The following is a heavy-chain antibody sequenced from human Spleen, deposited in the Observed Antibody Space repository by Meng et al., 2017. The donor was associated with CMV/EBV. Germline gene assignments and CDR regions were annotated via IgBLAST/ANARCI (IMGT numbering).Heavy chain of an antibody. Sequence: SGFTFSSYGLHWVRQAPGKGLEWVAFIRYDGSNKYYADSVKGRFTISRDNSKNTLYLQMNSLRAEDTAVYYCAKDGGEYSSGWWIDYWGQGTLVTVSS. D-gene: IGHD6-19*01. CDR3: AKDGGEYSSGWWIDY. V-gene: IGHV3-30*02. CDR1: GFTFSSYG. CDR2: IRYDGSNK. J-gene: IGHJ4*02.